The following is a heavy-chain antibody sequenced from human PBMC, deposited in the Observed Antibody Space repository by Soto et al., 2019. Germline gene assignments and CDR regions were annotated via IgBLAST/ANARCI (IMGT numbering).Heavy chain of an antibody. Sequence: QVQLVQSGAEVKKPGSSVKVSCKASGDTFSRYSISWVRQAPGQGLEWMGGIFPVFGTATYAQKFQGRVMITADASTNTAYMDLSSLTSEDTAVYYCAVGPSAAAWYSHGMDVWGQGTTVTVSS. V-gene: IGHV1-69*12. CDR1: GDTFSRYS. CDR2: IFPVFGTA. J-gene: IGHJ6*02. D-gene: IGHD2-2*01. CDR3: AVGPSAAAWYSHGMDV.